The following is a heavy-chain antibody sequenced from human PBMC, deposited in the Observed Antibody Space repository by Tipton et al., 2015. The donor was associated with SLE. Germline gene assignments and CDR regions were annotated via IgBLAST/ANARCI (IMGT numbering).Heavy chain of an antibody. V-gene: IGHV4-39*07. CDR3: ARGGIDMIVPLGY. D-gene: IGHD3-22*01. Sequence: TLSLTCTVSGGSISSSSYYWGWIRQPPGKGLEWIGSIYYSGSTYYNPSLKSRVTISVDTSKNQFSLKLSSVTAADTAVYYCARGGIDMIVPLGYWGQGTLVTVSS. J-gene: IGHJ4*02. CDR1: GGSISSSSYY. CDR2: IYYSGST.